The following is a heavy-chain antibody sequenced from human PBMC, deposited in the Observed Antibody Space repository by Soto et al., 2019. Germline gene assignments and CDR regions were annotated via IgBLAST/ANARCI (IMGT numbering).Heavy chain of an antibody. CDR1: GWSFSGYY. CDR3: ARDVGPTLNFEY. J-gene: IGHJ4*02. Sequence: SETLSLTCAVYGWSFSGYYWSWIRQPPGKGLAWIGEINHSGSTNYNPSLKSRVTISVDTSKNQFSLKLSSVTAADTAVYYCARDVGPTLNFEYWGQGNLVTVSS. V-gene: IGHV4-34*01. D-gene: IGHD3-10*02. CDR2: INHSGST.